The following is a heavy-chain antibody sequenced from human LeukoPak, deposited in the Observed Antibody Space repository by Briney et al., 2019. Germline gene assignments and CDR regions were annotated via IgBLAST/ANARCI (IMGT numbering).Heavy chain of an antibody. V-gene: IGHV1-8*02. CDR3: ARGLRQLPRRTEVAIPFDP. CDR2: MNPNSGNT. CDR1: GYTFNTYG. D-gene: IGHD1-1*01. Sequence: ASVKVSCKASGYTFNTYGITWVRQATGQGREWMGWMNPNSGNTGYAQKFQGRVTMTRNTSISTAYMELSSLRSEDTAVYYCARGLRQLPRRTEVAIPFDPWGQGTLVTVSS. J-gene: IGHJ5*02.